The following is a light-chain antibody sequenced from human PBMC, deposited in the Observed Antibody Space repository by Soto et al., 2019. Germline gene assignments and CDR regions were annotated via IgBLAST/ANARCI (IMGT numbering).Light chain of an antibody. CDR2: GPS. Sequence: ENVLTQSPDILSSSPGERVTLSCRASQSISNNYLAWYQQKPGQAPRVLIYGPSIRATGIPDRFSGSGFGTDFILTISRLQPEDFALNYCQQYGSSLPTFGGGTKLEIK. CDR1: QSISNNY. J-gene: IGKJ2*01. CDR3: QQYGSSLPT. V-gene: IGKV3-20*01.